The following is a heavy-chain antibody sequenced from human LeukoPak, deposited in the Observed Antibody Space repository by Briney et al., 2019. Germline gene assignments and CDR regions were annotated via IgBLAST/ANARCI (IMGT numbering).Heavy chain of an antibody. CDR1: GGTFSSDA. CDR2: ILPIFGTA. V-gene: IGHV1-69*05. Sequence: SVKVSCKASGGTFSSDAISWVRHAPGEGLEWMGRILPIFGTANYAQKFQGRVTITTDESTSTAYMELSSLRSEETGVYYCARQVWSGYYTFDYWGQGTLVTVSS. J-gene: IGHJ4*02. CDR3: ARQVWSGYYTFDY. D-gene: IGHD3-3*01.